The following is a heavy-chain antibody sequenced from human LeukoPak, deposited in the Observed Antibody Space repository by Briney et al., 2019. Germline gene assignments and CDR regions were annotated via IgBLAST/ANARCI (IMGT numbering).Heavy chain of an antibody. CDR1: GGSISSYY. CDR3: VSVSPTGGLEGYYFDY. Sequence: SETLSLTCTVSGGSISSYYWSWIREPPGKGLEWSGYIYYSGSTNYNSSLKSRITISVDTSKNQFSLELSSVTAADTAVYYCVSVSPTGGLEGYYFDYWGQGTLVTVSS. J-gene: IGHJ4*02. V-gene: IGHV4-59*01. CDR2: IYYSGST.